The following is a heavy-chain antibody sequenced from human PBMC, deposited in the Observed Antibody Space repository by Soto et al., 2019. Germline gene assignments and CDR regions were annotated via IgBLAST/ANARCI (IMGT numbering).Heavy chain of an antibody. CDR3: AGSYCSGGSCYRHNFDY. CDR2: IYYSGST. Sequence: SETLSLTCTVSGGSISSGGYYWSWIRQHPGKGLEWIGYIYYSGSTYYNPSLKSRVTISVDTSKNQFSLKLSSVTAADTAVYYCAGSYCSGGSCYRHNFDYWGQGQWSPSPQ. D-gene: IGHD2-15*01. CDR1: GGSISSGGYY. V-gene: IGHV4-31*03. J-gene: IGHJ4*02.